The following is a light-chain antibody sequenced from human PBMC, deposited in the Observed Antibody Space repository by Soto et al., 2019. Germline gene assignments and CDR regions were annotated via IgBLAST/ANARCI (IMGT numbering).Light chain of an antibody. CDR3: QQRSVWPST. V-gene: IGKV3-11*01. Sequence: EILLTQSPATLSSSPGERAAISCRASQSVSSYLAWYQQKPGQAPRLLIYDASKRAPGIPARFTGSGSGTDFTLTISSLEPEDFAVYFCQQRSVWPSTFGGGTKVEI. CDR1: QSVSSY. CDR2: DAS. J-gene: IGKJ4*01.